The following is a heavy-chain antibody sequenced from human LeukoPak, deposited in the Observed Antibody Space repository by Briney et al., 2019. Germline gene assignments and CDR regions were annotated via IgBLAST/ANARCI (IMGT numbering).Heavy chain of an antibody. Sequence: TSETLSLTCTVSGGSISGYYLTWIRQPPGKGLEWIGYIYSSGSTKYNPSLKSRVTISVDTSKNQFSLNLSSVTAADTAVYYCARAYCGGDCYSFYYYYMDVWGKGTTVTISS. CDR1: GGSISGYY. V-gene: IGHV4-59*01. J-gene: IGHJ6*03. CDR2: IYSSGST. D-gene: IGHD2-21*02. CDR3: ARAYCGGDCYSFYYYYMDV.